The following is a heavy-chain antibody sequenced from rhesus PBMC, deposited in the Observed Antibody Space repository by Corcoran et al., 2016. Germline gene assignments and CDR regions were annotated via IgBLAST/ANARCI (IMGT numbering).Heavy chain of an antibody. V-gene: IGHV3-16*02. J-gene: IGHJ4*01. CDR2: IKNKADVGTA. CDR1: GFTFSNYW. CDR3: TYFDY. Sequence: EVQLVESGGGLVQPGGSLRLSCAASGFTFSNYWMSWVRQAPGKGLDWVGRIKNKADVGTAAYAESVKGRFTISRDDSKNTLYLQMNSLKTEDTAVYYCTYFDYWGQGVLVTVSS.